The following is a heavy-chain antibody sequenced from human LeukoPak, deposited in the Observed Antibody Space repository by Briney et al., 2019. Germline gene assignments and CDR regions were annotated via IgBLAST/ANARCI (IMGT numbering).Heavy chain of an antibody. CDR2: IYYSGST. J-gene: IGHJ4*02. V-gene: IGHV4-59*01. Sequence: SETLSLTCTVSGDSISSYFWSWMRQPPGKGLEWIGCIYYSGSTKYKPSLKCRVTISVDTSKNQFSLRLGSVTTADTAVYYCARSPTVALIDYWGQGTLVTVSP. D-gene: IGHD4-23*01. CDR3: ARSPTVALIDY. CDR1: GDSISSYF.